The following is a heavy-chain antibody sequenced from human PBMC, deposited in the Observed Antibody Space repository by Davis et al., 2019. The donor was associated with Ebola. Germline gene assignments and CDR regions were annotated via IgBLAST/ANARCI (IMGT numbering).Heavy chain of an antibody. D-gene: IGHD3-16*02. V-gene: IGHV4-34*01. CDR3: ARAWGSYRTYYYYYYGMDV. CDR1: GGSFSGYY. CDR2: INHSGST. Sequence: SETLSLTCAVYGGSFSGYYWSWIRQTPGKGLEWIGEINHSGSTYYNPSLKSRVTISVDTSKNQFSLKLSSVTAADTAVYYCARAWGSYRTYYYYYYGMDVWGQGTTVTVSS. J-gene: IGHJ6*02.